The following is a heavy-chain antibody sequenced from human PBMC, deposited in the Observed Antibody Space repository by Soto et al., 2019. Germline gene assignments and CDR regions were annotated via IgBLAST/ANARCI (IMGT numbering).Heavy chain of an antibody. CDR1: GFTFSSYG. CDR3: AKDRVDFYGMDV. Sequence: QVQLVESGGGVVQPGRSLRLSCAASGFTFSSYGMHWVRQAPGKGLEWVAVISYDGSNKYYADSVKGRFTISRDNSKNTLYLQMNSLRVEDTAVYYCAKDRVDFYGMDVWGQGTTVTVSS. D-gene: IGHD5-12*01. CDR2: ISYDGSNK. V-gene: IGHV3-30*18. J-gene: IGHJ6*02.